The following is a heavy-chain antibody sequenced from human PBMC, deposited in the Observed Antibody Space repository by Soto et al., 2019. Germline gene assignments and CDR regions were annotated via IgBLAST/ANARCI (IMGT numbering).Heavy chain of an antibody. D-gene: IGHD3-10*01. CDR3: AKDGFRGVNYYYGMDV. V-gene: IGHV3-23*01. CDR2: ISDSGGST. J-gene: IGHJ6*02. Sequence: GSLRLSCAASGLTFGSYAMNWVRQAPGKGLEWVSGISDSGGSTYYADSVKGRFIISRDNSKSTLYLQMSSLRAEDTAIYYCAKDGFRGVNYYYGMDVWGQGTTVTVSS. CDR1: GLTFGSYA.